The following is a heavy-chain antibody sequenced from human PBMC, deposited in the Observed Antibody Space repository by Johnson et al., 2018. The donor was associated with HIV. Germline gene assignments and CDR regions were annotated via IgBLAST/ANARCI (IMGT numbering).Heavy chain of an antibody. CDR1: GFTFSTYD. V-gene: IGHV3-13*01. Sequence: EKLVESGGGLVQPGGSLRLSCAASGFTFSTYDMHWVRQVTGKGLEWVSGITTAGDTYYPGSVKGRFTIFRENVKNSLYLQMNSLRAGDTAVYYCARDGRDLVTRGSFDVWGQGTVVTVSS. CDR3: ARDGRDLVTRGSFDV. D-gene: IGHD3-9*01. J-gene: IGHJ3*01. CDR2: ITTAGDT.